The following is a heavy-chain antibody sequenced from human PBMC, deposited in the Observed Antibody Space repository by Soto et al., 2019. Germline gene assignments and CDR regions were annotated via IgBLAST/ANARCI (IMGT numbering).Heavy chain of an antibody. J-gene: IGHJ3*02. D-gene: IGHD3-3*01. V-gene: IGHV1-2*02. Sequence: QLHLVQSGAVVKKPGASVTVSCSASGYPVTAYYMHWVRQAPGRGLEWMGGINPATGAAKYTQTFRGRVTMTRETSTSKVFMELSGLTSEDTAVFYCARGGGVGVAGSAAFDMWGQGTLVTVSS. CDR2: INPATGAA. CDR1: GYPVTAYY. CDR3: ARGGGVGVAGSAAFDM.